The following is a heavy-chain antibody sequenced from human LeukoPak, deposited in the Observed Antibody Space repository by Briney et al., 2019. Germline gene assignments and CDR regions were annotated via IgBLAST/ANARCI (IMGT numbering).Heavy chain of an antibody. Sequence: GKSLRLSCAASGFTFNRSGMHWVRQAPGKGLEWVALIFYDGSNKYFADSVEGRFTISRDNSKSMLYLQMNSLRAEDTAVYYCAQTGDKYGSFEYWGQGTLVTVSS. V-gene: IGHV3-33*01. CDR2: IFYDGSNK. D-gene: IGHD3-10*01. J-gene: IGHJ4*02. CDR1: GFTFNRSG. CDR3: AQTGDKYGSFEY.